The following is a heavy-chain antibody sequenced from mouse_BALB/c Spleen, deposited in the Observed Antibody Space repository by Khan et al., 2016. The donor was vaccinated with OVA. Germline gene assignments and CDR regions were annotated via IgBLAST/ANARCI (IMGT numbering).Heavy chain of an antibody. CDR3: ARDDGGGNDAMDY. D-gene: IGHD2-1*01. Sequence: QVQLKESGPGLVAPSQSLSITCTVSGFSLTTSAIHWVRQPTGKGLEWLGVIWAGGSTNYNSALMSRLIISKDNSKSQVFLKMNSLQTVDTASDYCARDDGGGNDAMDYWGQGTSVTVSS. CDR2: IWAGGST. CDR1: GFSLTTSA. J-gene: IGHJ4*01. V-gene: IGHV2-9*02.